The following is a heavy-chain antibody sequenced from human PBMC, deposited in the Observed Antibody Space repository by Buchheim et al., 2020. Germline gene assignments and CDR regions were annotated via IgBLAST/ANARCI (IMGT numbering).Heavy chain of an antibody. V-gene: IGHV4-59*12. CDR1: GGSISSYY. CDR2: IYYSGST. J-gene: IGHJ6*02. D-gene: IGHD1-20*01. Sequence: QVQLQESGPGLVKPSETLSLTCTVSGGSISSYYWSWIRQPPGKGLEWIGYIYYSGSTNYNPSLKSRVTTSVDTSKNQFSLKLSSVTAADTAVYYCARGRYNWNYYYYYGMDVWGQGTT. CDR3: ARGRYNWNYYYYYGMDV.